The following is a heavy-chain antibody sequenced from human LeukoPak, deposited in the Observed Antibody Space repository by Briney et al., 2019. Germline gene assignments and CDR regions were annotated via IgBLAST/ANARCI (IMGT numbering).Heavy chain of an antibody. V-gene: IGHV3-7*01. J-gene: IGHJ6*03. CDR1: GFKFSFYW. Sequence: GGSLRLSCAASGFKFSFYWMAWVRQAPGKGLEWVADINEDGSDKHYVGSVTGRFTISRDNAKNSLYLHMNSLRVDDTAVYYCARGGSYYPYYYYYYMDVWGKGTTVTASS. D-gene: IGHD1-26*01. CDR2: INEDGSDK. CDR3: ARGGSYYPYYYYYYMDV.